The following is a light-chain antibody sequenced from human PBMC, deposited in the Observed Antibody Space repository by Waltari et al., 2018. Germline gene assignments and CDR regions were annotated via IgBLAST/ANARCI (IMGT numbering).Light chain of an antibody. J-gene: IGLJ3*02. Sequence: SALTQPRPVSGSPGQSVTISCTGTTSDVGGYNYVSWYQHHPGKAPKLMIFDVTQRPSGVPDRFSGSKSANTASLTISGVQAEDEADYYCCSYAGSYTWVFGGGTKLTVL. CDR2: DVT. CDR1: TSDVGGYNY. V-gene: IGLV2-11*01. CDR3: CSYAGSYTWV.